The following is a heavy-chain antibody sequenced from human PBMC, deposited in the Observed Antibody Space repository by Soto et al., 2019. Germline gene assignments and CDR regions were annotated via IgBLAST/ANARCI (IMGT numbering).Heavy chain of an antibody. D-gene: IGHD1-7*01. Sequence: TLSLTCTVSGGSISSGGYYWSWIRQHPGKGLEWIGYIYYSGSTYYNPSLKSRVAISVDTSKNQFPLKLSSVTAADTAVYYCARGITGTTLNWFDHWGQGTLVTVSS. CDR1: GGSISSGGYY. CDR3: ARGITGTTLNWFDH. CDR2: IYYSGST. V-gene: IGHV4-31*03. J-gene: IGHJ5*02.